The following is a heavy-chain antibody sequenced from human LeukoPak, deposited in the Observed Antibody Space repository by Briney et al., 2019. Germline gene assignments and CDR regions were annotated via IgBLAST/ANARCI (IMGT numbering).Heavy chain of an antibody. J-gene: IGHJ5*02. CDR2: IYYSGST. V-gene: IGHV4-59*01. CDR3: ARSIVLSPAAPYIWFDP. D-gene: IGHD2-2*01. CDR1: GGSISSYY. Sequence: SETLSLTCTVSGGSISSYYWSWIRQPPGKGLEWIGYIYYSGSTNYNPSLKSRVTISVDTSRNQFSLKLSSVTAADTAVYYCARSIVLSPAAPYIWFDPWAREPWSPSPQ.